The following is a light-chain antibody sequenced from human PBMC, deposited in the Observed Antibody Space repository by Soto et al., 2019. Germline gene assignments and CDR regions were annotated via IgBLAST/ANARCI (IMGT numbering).Light chain of an antibody. J-gene: IGKJ1*01. Sequence: EIVLTQSPATLSLSPGERATLSCRASQSVSSYLAWYQQKPVQAPRRLIYDASNRATGIPARFSGSGSGTDFTLTISSLEPEDFAVYYCQQRSNWPGTFGQGTKVEIK. CDR3: QQRSNWPGT. V-gene: IGKV3-11*01. CDR2: DAS. CDR1: QSVSSY.